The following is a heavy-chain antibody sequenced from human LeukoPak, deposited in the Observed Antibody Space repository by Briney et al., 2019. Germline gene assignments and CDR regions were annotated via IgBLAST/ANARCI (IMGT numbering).Heavy chain of an antibody. D-gene: IGHD1-1*01. CDR2: IWLDGGVE. CDR3: ARDRGGNWVDALEI. Sequence: QPGRSLRLSCAASAFTFITYAMHGVRHPPGKGLDGVAVIWLDGGVEYYADSVKGRFTISRDNPKNTLYLQMNSLRADDTAVYYCARDRGGNWVDALEIWGQGTMVTVSS. J-gene: IGHJ3*02. V-gene: IGHV3-33*01. CDR1: AFTFITYA.